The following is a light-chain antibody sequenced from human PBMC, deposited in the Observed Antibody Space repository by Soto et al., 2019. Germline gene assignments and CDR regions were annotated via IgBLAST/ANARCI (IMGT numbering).Light chain of an antibody. CDR3: QQSSSPPRT. CDR1: QTISSY. Sequence: DIQMTQKPSSLSASVGDRVTITCRASQTISSYLNWYQQKPGKAPKLLIYAASSLLSGVPSRFSGSGSGTDFTLTIRSLQPEDFATYYCQQSSSPPRTFGQG. CDR2: AAS. V-gene: IGKV1-39*01. J-gene: IGKJ1*01.